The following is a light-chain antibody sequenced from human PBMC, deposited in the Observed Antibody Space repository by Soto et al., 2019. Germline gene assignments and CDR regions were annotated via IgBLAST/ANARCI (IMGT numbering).Light chain of an antibody. J-gene: IGKJ3*01. CDR2: APS. V-gene: IGKV1-9*01. CDR1: QGISSY. CDR3: QQLNSYPPFT. Sequence: IQLTQSPSSLSASVGDRVTITCRASQGISSYLAWYQQKPGKAPKLLIYAPSTLQSGVPSRFSGSGSGTDFTLTISSLQPEDFATYYCQQLNSYPPFTFGPGTKVDIK.